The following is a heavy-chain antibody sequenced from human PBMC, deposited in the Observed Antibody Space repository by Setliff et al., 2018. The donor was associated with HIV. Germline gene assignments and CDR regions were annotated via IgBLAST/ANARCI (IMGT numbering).Heavy chain of an antibody. Sequence: ASVKVSCKASGGIFSSYAISWVRQAPGQGLEWMGRIIPMFGTANYAQMFQDRVTITADKSTSTAYMELSSLRSEDTAVYYCAGDGSYAGFDAFDIWGQGTMVTVSS. CDR3: AGDGSYAGFDAFDI. J-gene: IGHJ3*02. D-gene: IGHD2-2*01. CDR2: IIPMFGTA. V-gene: IGHV1-69*06. CDR1: GGIFSSYA.